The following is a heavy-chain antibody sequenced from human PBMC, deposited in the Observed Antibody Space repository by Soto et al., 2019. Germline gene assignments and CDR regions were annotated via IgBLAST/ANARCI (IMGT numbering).Heavy chain of an antibody. D-gene: IGHD3-16*02. CDR3: ASCLGYYVCGSYPYGMDV. CDR2: MNPNSGNT. CDR1: GYTFTSYD. V-gene: IGHV1-8*01. J-gene: IGHJ6*02. Sequence: ASVKVSCKASGYTFTSYDINWVRQATGQGLEWMGWMNPNSGNTGYAQKFQGRVTMTRNTSISTAYMELSSLRSEDTAVYYSASCLGYYVCGSYPYGMDVWGQGTTVTVSS.